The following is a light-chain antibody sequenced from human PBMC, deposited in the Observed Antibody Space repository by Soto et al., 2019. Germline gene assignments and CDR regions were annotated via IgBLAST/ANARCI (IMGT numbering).Light chain of an antibody. CDR2: TAS. J-gene: IGKJ4*01. V-gene: IGKV1-39*01. CDR3: QQSYKTPLT. CDR1: QTISIF. Sequence: DIQITQSPSSLSASVGDRVTITCRASQTISIFLNWYQHKPGKPPTLLIYTASSLQSGVPSRFSGSGSGTDFTLTISSMQPEDFANYYCQQSYKTPLTFGGGTKVDIK.